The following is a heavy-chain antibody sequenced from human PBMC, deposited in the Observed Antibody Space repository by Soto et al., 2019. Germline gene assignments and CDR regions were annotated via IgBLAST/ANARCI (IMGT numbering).Heavy chain of an antibody. V-gene: IGHV3-53*01. D-gene: IGHD3-10*01. CDR3: APRPGGGGY. CDR2: IYSGGYT. J-gene: IGHJ4*02. Sequence: EVQLVESGGGLIQPGGSLRLSCAVSGFTVSNNYMSWVRQAPGKGLEGVSVIYSGGYTAYGDSVKGRFTISRDNSKNTLYLQMKPRRRPDRAVFFGAPRPGGGGYWGQGTLVTVSS. CDR1: GFTVSNNY.